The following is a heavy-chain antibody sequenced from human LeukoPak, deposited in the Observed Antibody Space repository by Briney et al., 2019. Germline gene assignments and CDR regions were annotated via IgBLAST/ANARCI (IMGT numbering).Heavy chain of an antibody. CDR1: GFTVSSNY. CDR2: IYSGGST. J-gene: IGHJ4*02. CDR3: AAQTTFSYYFDY. D-gene: IGHD2/OR15-2a*01. Sequence: GGSLRLSCAASGFTVSSNYMNRVRQAPGKGLEWVSIIYSGGSTYYADSVKGRFTISRDNSKNTLYLQMNSLRAEDTAVYYCAAQTTFSYYFDYWGQGTLVTVSS. V-gene: IGHV3-53*01.